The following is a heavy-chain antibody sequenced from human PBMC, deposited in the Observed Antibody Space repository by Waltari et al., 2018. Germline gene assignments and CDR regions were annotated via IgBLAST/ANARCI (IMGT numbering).Heavy chain of an antibody. D-gene: IGHD5-12*01. CDR3: ATYIGASIGTAAFDV. V-gene: IGHV4-39*01. Sequence: GWFRQPPGKGPEWTGTISYSGATYNNPSLKSRVTISVDTSKNQYSLKLTSVTAADTAVYYCATYIGASIGTAAFDVWGQGTMVTVSS. CDR2: ISYSGAT. J-gene: IGHJ3*01.